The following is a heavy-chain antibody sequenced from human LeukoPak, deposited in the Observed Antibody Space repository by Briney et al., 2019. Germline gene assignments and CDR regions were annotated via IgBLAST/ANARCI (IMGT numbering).Heavy chain of an antibody. Sequence: PGGSLRLSCAASGFTFSDYYMSWIRQAPGKGLEWVSYISSSGSTIYYADSVKGRFTISRDNAKNSLYLQMNSLRAEDTAVYYCARDAHYYDSSGPLWYFDHWGQGTLVTVSS. D-gene: IGHD3-22*01. J-gene: IGHJ4*02. CDR2: ISSSGSTI. CDR3: ARDAHYYDSSGPLWYFDH. V-gene: IGHV3-11*01. CDR1: GFTFSDYY.